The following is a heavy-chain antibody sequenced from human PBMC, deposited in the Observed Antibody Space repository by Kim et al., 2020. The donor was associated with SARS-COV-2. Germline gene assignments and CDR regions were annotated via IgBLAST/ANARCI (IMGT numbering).Heavy chain of an antibody. CDR1: GYTFTNDG. D-gene: IGHD7-27*01. Sequence: ASVKVSCTASGYTFTNDGMSWVRQAPGQGLEWMGWISAYNGYTNYAQKFQGRVTMTTDTSTSTAYMELRSLRSDDTAVYYCARSLGSGWFDPWGQGTLVTVSS. CDR2: ISAYNGYT. CDR3: ARSLGSGWFDP. V-gene: IGHV1-18*01. J-gene: IGHJ5*02.